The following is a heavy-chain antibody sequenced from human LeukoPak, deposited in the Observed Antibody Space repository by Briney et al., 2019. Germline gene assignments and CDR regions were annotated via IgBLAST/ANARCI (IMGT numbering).Heavy chain of an antibody. CDR2: IWYDGSNK. J-gene: IGHJ4*02. D-gene: IGHD2-15*01. CDR3: ARNTISPTHFDY. V-gene: IGHV3-33*07. Sequence: GGSVRLSCAASGFIFSKYGMEWVRQAGGRGGEWVAVIWYDGSNKYYADSVKGRFIISRDNSKNTLYLQMNSLRAEDTAVYYCARNTISPTHFDYWGQGTLVTVSS. CDR1: GFIFSKYG.